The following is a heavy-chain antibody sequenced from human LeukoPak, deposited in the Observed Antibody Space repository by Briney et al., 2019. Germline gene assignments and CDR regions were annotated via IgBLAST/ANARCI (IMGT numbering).Heavy chain of an antibody. D-gene: IGHD4-17*01. CDR3: ARGHDYGDYEGAFDI. J-gene: IGHJ3*02. V-gene: IGHV3-30*04. CDR1: GFTFSSYA. CDR2: ISYDGSNK. Sequence: GGSLRLSCAASGFTFSSYAMHWVRQAPGKGLEWVAVISYDGSNKYYADSEKGRFTISRDNSENTLYLQMNSLRAEDTAVYYCARGHDYGDYEGAFDIWGQGTMVTVSS.